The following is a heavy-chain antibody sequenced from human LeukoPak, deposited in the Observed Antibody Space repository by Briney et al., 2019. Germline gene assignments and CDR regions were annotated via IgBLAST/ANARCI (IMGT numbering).Heavy chain of an antibody. Sequence: SVKVSCKASGGTFSSYAISWVRQAPGQGLEWMGRIIPIFGIANNEQKFQGRVTITADKSTSTAYMELSSLRSEDTAVYYCARDSPDGSGSPSDYWGQGTLVTVSS. CDR2: IIPIFGIA. D-gene: IGHD3-10*01. CDR3: ARDSPDGSGSPSDY. CDR1: GGTFSSYA. V-gene: IGHV1-69*04. J-gene: IGHJ4*02.